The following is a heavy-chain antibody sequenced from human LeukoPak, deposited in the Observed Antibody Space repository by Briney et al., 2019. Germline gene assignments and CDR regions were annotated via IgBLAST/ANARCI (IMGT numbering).Heavy chain of an antibody. Sequence: PGRSLRLSCTASGFNFDKYAMYWVRQAPGKGLEWVSGISWTGDRTTYADSVKGRFTISRDNAKKSLYLQMNSLRAEDTAVYYCARDSSGWSSFFDYWGQGTLVTVSS. CDR2: ISWTGDRT. J-gene: IGHJ4*02. V-gene: IGHV3-9*01. D-gene: IGHD6-19*01. CDR3: ARDSSGWSSFFDY. CDR1: GFNFDKYA.